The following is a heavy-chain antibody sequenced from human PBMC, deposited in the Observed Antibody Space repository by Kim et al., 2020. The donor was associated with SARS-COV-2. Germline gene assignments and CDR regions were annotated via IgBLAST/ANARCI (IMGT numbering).Heavy chain of an antibody. CDR2: IYYSGST. CDR1: GGSISSSSYY. CDR3: ARHEGKIVATFGY. J-gene: IGHJ4*02. D-gene: IGHD5-12*01. Sequence: SETLSLTCTVSGGSISSSSYYWGWIRQPPGKGLEWIGSIYYSGSTYYNPSLKSRVTISVDTSKNQFSLKLSSVTAADTAVYYCARHEGKIVATFGYWGQGTLATVPS. V-gene: IGHV4-39*01.